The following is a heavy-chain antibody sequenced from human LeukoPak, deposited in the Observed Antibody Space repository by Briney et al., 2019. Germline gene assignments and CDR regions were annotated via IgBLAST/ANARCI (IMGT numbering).Heavy chain of an antibody. V-gene: IGHV4-31*03. Sequence: SETLSLTCTVSGGSISSGGYYWSWIRQHPGKGLEWIGYIYYSGSTYYNPSLKSRVTISVDTSKNQFSLKLSSVTAADTAVYYCAREENYDFWSGYYLGHKNWFDPWGQGTLVTVSS. CDR3: AREENYDFWSGYYLGHKNWFDP. CDR1: GGSISSGGYY. D-gene: IGHD3-3*01. J-gene: IGHJ5*02. CDR2: IYYSGST.